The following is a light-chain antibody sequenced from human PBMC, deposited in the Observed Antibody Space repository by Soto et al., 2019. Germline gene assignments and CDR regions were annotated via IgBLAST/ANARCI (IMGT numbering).Light chain of an antibody. J-gene: IGLJ1*01. Sequence: QSALTQPASVSGSPGQSITISCTGTSSDVGGFNYVSWYQQHPGKAPKLMIYEVSNRPSGTSNRFSGSKSGNTAYLIISGLQAEDEAAYYCSSYTSSSALDVFGTGTKLTVL. CDR3: SSYTSSSALDV. V-gene: IGLV2-14*01. CDR2: EVS. CDR1: SSDVGGFNY.